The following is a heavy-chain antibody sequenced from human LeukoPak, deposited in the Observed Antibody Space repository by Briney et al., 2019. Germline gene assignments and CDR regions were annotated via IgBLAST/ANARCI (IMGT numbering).Heavy chain of an antibody. V-gene: IGHV1-46*01. CDR3: ARDWDDIAGYGSGSPDDAFDI. D-gene: IGHD3-10*01. CDR2: INPSGGST. J-gene: IGHJ3*02. Sequence: ASVKVSCKASGYTFTNYYMHWVRQAPGQGLEWMGFINPSGGSTSYAQKFQVRVTMTRDMSTSTVYMGLSSLRSEDTAVYYCARDWDDIAGYGSGSPDDAFDIWGQGTMVTVSS. CDR1: GYTFTNYY.